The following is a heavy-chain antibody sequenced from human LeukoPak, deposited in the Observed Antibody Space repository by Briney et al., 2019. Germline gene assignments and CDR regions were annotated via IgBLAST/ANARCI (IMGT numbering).Heavy chain of an antibody. Sequence: PGGSLRLSCAASGFTFSTYAMNWVRQAPGRGLEWVSAISGSGATTYYAVSVEGRFTISRDNSKNTLYLQMNSLRAEDTAVYYCARWSNYNNYWGQGTLVTVSS. D-gene: IGHD1-26*01. J-gene: IGHJ4*02. V-gene: IGHV3-23*01. CDR1: GFTFSTYA. CDR3: ARWSNYNNY. CDR2: ISGSGATT.